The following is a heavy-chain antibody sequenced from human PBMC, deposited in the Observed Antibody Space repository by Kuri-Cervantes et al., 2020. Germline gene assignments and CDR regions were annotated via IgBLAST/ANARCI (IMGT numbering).Heavy chain of an antibody. CDR2: IIPIFGTA. D-gene: IGHD5-24*01. Sequence: SVKVSCKASGYTFTSYGISWVRQAPGQGLEWMGGIIPIFGTANYAQKFQGRVTITTDESTSTAYMELSSLRSEDTAVYYCARADGYNYGMDYWGQGTLVTVSS. CDR3: ARADGYNYGMDY. CDR1: GYTFTSYG. V-gene: IGHV1-69*05. J-gene: IGHJ4*02.